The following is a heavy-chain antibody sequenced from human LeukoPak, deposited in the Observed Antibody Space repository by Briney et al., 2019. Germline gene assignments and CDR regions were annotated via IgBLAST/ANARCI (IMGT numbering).Heavy chain of an antibody. Sequence: SETLSLTCTVSGGSISSRSHYWGWIRQPPGKGLEWIGTMYYSGATYTYHNPSVKSRVTISVDTSESQFSLRLSSVTAADTAVYYCARWVTSTTTGASDMWGQGTMVTVSS. D-gene: IGHD1-1*01. V-gene: IGHV4-39*01. CDR1: GGSISSRSHY. CDR2: MYYSGATYT. J-gene: IGHJ3*02. CDR3: ARWVTSTTTGASDM.